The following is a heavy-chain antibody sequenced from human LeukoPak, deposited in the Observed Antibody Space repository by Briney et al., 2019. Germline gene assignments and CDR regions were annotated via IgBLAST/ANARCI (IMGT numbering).Heavy chain of an antibody. CDR3: ARRWSSYYDFWSGYYPYFDY. CDR2: LYYSGST. Sequence: SETLSLTCTVSGGSISSYYWSWIRQPPGKGLEWIGYLYYSGSTNYNPSLKSRVTISVDTSKNQFSLKLSSVTAADTAVYYCARRWSSYYDFWSGYYPYFDYWGQGTLVTVSS. CDR1: GGSISSYY. J-gene: IGHJ4*02. V-gene: IGHV4-59*01. D-gene: IGHD3-3*01.